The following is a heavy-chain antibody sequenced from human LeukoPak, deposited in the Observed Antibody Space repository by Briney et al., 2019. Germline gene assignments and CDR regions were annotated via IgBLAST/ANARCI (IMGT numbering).Heavy chain of an antibody. V-gene: IGHV3-23*01. CDR2: ISGSGGST. CDR1: GFTFSSYA. D-gene: IGHD2-8*02. J-gene: IGHJ6*02. Sequence: GGSLRLSCAASGFTFSSYAMSWVRQAPGKGLEWVSAISGSGGSTYYADSVKGRFTISRDNSKNTLYLQMNSLRAEDTAIYYCVKLLNRYYYYGMDVWGQGTTVTVSS. CDR3: VKLLNRYYYYGMDV.